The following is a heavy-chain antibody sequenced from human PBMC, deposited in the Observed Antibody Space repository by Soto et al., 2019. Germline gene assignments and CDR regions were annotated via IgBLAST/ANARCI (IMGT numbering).Heavy chain of an antibody. J-gene: IGHJ5*02. CDR1: GYTFTDYY. CDR2: INPNSGGT. D-gene: IGHD4-4*01. CDR3: ARSPPGDSKTNWFDP. Sequence: QVQLVQSGAEVKKPGASVKVSCKASGYTFTDYYIHWVRRAPGQGLEWMGWINPNSGGTNYAQKFQGRFSMTRDTPISTAYMELSRLRSGDTAVYYCARSPPGDSKTNWFDPWGQGTLVTVSS. V-gene: IGHV1-2*02.